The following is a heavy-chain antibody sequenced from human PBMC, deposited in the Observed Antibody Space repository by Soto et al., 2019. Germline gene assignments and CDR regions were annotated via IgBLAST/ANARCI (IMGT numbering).Heavy chain of an antibody. CDR3: VTSRVSIAVAGETEYYFDY. V-gene: IGHV1-2*04. CDR1: GGTFTGYY. D-gene: IGHD6-19*01. Sequence: ASVKVSCKASGGTFTGYYIHWVRQAPGQGLEWMGWVNPNSGGTNYAQKFQGWVTMTRDTSISTAYMELSRLRSDDTAVYYCVTSRVSIAVAGETEYYFDYWGQGTLVTVSS. J-gene: IGHJ4*02. CDR2: VNPNSGGT.